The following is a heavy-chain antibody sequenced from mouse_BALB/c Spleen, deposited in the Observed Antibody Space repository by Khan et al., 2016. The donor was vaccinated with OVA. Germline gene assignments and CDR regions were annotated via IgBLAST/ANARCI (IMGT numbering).Heavy chain of an antibody. CDR2: INPSNGYT. D-gene: IGHD2-14*01. V-gene: IGHV1-4*01. J-gene: IGHJ3*01. CDR1: GYTFTSYT. CDR3: ARDGAYYRNDGWFAY. Sequence: VQLQQSGAELARPGASVKMSCKASGYTFTSYTIHWIKLRPGQGLEWIGYINPSNGYTNYNQKFKDKATLTADKSSNTAYMQLRSLTSEDSAVYNCARDGAYYRNDGWFAYWGQGTLVTVSA.